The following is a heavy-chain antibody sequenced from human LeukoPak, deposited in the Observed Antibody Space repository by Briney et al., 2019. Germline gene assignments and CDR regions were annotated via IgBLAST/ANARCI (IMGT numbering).Heavy chain of an antibody. D-gene: IGHD5-12*01. Sequence: GGSLRLSCAASGFTFSDYYMSWIRQAPGKGLEWVSYISSSGSTIYYADSVKGRFTISRDNAKNSLYLQMNSLRAEDTAVYYCARGREGWLRNYYYYGMAVWGQGTTVTVSS. CDR2: ISSSGSTI. CDR3: ARGREGWLRNYYYYGMAV. J-gene: IGHJ6*02. V-gene: IGHV3-11*01. CDR1: GFTFSDYY.